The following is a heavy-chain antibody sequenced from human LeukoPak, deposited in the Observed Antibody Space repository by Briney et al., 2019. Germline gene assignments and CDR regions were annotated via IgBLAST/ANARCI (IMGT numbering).Heavy chain of an antibody. D-gene: IGHD5-24*01. V-gene: IGHV3-7*01. Sequence: GGSLRLSCAASGFTFSSYWMSWVRQAPGKGLEWVANIKQDGSEKCYVDSVKGRFTISRDNAKNSLYLQMNSLRAEDTAVYYCARDNSGDGYNSDYWGQGTLVTVSS. CDR2: IKQDGSEK. CDR1: GFTFSSYW. CDR3: ARDNSGDGYNSDY. J-gene: IGHJ4*02.